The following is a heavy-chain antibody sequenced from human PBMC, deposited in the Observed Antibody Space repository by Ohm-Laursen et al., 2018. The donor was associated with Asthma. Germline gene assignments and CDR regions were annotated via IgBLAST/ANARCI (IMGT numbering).Heavy chain of an antibody. CDR3: TRDIGYGDDTFDY. CDR1: GYTFTSYY. CDR2: INPSGGST. Sequence: SVKVSCKASGYTFTSYYMHWVRQAPGQGLEWMGIINPSGGSTSYAQKFQGRVTMTRDTFTSTAYMELRSLRSDDTAVYYCTRDIGYGDDTFDYWGQGTLVTVSS. J-gene: IGHJ4*02. D-gene: IGHD4-17*01. V-gene: IGHV1-46*01.